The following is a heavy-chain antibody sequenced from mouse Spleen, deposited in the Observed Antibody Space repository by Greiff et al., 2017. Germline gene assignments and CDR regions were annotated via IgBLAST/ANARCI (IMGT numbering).Heavy chain of an antibody. Sequence: EVKLVESGGGLVQPGGSLSLSCAASGFTFTDYYMSWVRQPPGKALEWLGFIRNKANGYTTEYSASVKGRFTISRDNSQSILYLQMNALRAEDSATYYCARYSWSYYAMDYWGQGTSVTVSS. CDR1: GFTFTDYY. CDR2: IRNKANGYTT. CDR3: ARYSWSYYAMDY. V-gene: IGHV7-3*01. J-gene: IGHJ4*01.